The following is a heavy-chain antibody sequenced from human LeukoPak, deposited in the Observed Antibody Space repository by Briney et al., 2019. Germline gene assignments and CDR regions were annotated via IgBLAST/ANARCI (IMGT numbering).Heavy chain of an antibody. D-gene: IGHD3-9*01. Sequence: ASVKVSCKVSGYTLTELSMHWVRQAPGKGLEWMGGFAPEDGETIYAQKFQGRVTMTEDTSTDTAYMELSSLRSEDTAVYYCATRLSDYDILTGPFDYWGQGTLVTVSS. J-gene: IGHJ4*02. CDR1: GYTLTELS. V-gene: IGHV1-24*01. CDR2: FAPEDGET. CDR3: ATRLSDYDILTGPFDY.